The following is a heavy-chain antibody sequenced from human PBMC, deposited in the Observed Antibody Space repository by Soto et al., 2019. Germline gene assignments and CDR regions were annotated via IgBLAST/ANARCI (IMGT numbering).Heavy chain of an antibody. CDR2: ISGSGGST. Sequence: EVQLLESGGGLVQPGGSLRLSCAASGFTFSSYAMSWVRQAPGKGLEWVSAISGSGGSTYYADSVKGRFTISRDNSKNTLYLQMNSLRAEDTAVYYCAKSHEFGVVIHYYFDYWGQGTLVTVSS. CDR1: GFTFSSYA. V-gene: IGHV3-23*01. J-gene: IGHJ4*02. D-gene: IGHD3-3*01. CDR3: AKSHEFGVVIHYYFDY.